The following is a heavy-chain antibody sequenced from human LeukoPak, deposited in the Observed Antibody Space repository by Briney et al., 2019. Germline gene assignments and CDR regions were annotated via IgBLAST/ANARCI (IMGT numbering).Heavy chain of an antibody. CDR1: VGSISISY. Sequence: SETPSLTCTDCVGSISISYWSCIRPPPGTGLEWSGHIYGRGAAIYNPSLERRVTLSVDKSMKRFSRNLRSVTAAVTTVYCFAGEDPHSSGWYSPGWYLALWGRGTLVTVSS. V-gene: IGHV4-59*01. CDR3: AGEDPHSSGWYSPGWYLAL. CDR2: IYGRGAA. D-gene: IGHD6-13*01. J-gene: IGHJ2*01.